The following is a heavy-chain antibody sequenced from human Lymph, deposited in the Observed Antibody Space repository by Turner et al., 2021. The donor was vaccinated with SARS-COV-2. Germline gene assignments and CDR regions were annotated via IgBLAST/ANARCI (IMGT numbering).Heavy chain of an antibody. D-gene: IGHD1-26*01. V-gene: IGHV3-7*01. J-gene: IGHJ4*02. Sequence: EVQLVESGGGLVQPGGSLRLSCAASGFTFSYYWMSWVRQAPGKGLEWVANRKQDGSEKYYVDSVKGRFTISRDNAKNSLFLKMNSLRAEDTAVYYCARMGSSSWYFDYWGQGTLVTVSS. CDR2: RKQDGSEK. CDR3: ARMGSSSWYFDY. CDR1: GFTFSYYW.